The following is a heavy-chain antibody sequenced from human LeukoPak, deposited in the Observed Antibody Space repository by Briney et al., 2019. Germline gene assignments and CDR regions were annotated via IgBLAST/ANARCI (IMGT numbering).Heavy chain of an antibody. CDR3: VRDQGGSSSH. J-gene: IGHJ4*02. Sequence: PGGSLRLSCTGSGFTLSSYEMTWIRQAPGKGLEWVSYTSSFSGTINYAESVKGRFTISRDNAKNSLYLQMNSLRADDTAVYYCVRDQGGSSSHWGQGTLVTVSS. D-gene: IGHD6-6*01. V-gene: IGHV3-48*01. CDR2: TSSFSGTI. CDR1: GFTLSSYE.